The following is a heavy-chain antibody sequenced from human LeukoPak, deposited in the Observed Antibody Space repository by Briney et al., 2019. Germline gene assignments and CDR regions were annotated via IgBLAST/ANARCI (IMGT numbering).Heavy chain of an antibody. CDR1: GGSISSSSYY. D-gene: IGHD3-16*02. J-gene: IGHJ4*02. Sequence: PSETLSLTCTVSGGSISSSSYYWGWIRQPPGKGLEWIGSIYYSGSTYYNPSLKSRVTISVDTSKNQFSLKLSSVTAADTAVYYCARQFGDLMITFGGVIPTADYWGQGTLVTVSS. CDR3: ARQFGDLMITFGGVIPTADY. V-gene: IGHV4-39*01. CDR2: IYYSGST.